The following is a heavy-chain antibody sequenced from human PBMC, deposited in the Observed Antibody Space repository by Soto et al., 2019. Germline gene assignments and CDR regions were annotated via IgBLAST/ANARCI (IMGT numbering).Heavy chain of an antibody. V-gene: IGHV6-1*01. CDR1: GDSVSSNSAA. CDR3: ARGSSSWHADCSGGSCYSGPRQKPYYYYYGMDV. Sequence: SQTLSLTCAISGDSVSSNSAAWNWIRQSPSRGLEWLGRTYYRSKWYNDYAVSVKSRITINPDTSKNQFSLQLNSVTPEDTAVYYCARGSSSWHADCSGGSCYSGPRQKPYYYYYGMDVWGQGTTVTVSS. J-gene: IGHJ6*02. D-gene: IGHD2-15*01. CDR2: TYYRSKWYN.